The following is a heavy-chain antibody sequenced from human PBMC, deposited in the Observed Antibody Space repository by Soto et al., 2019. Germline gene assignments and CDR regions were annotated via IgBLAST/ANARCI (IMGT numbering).Heavy chain of an antibody. Sequence: QVQLLQSGAEVKKPGSSMRVSCEASGGSFRTYAISWVRQAPGQGLQWMGEIIPIFCTVNYAQKFQGRVTITADESTTTVYMDLRSLRSDDTAVYYCAKGAVAGTPTSYYYYGMDVWGQGTTVTVSS. J-gene: IGHJ6*02. CDR1: GGSFRTYA. CDR2: IIPIFCTV. D-gene: IGHD6-19*01. CDR3: AKGAVAGTPTSYYYYGMDV. V-gene: IGHV1-69*12.